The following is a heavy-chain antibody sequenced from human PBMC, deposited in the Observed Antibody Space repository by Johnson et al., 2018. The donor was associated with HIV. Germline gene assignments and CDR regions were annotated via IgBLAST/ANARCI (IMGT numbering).Heavy chain of an antibody. J-gene: IGHJ3*02. CDR2: ISYDGSNK. D-gene: IGHD7-27*01. CDR1: GFTFSDYY. V-gene: IGHV3-30*03. Sequence: QVQLVESGGGLVQPGGSLRLSCAASGFTFSDYYMSWIRQAPGKGLEWVAVISYDGSNKYYADSVKGRFTISRDNSKNTLYLQMNSLRAEDTAVFYCGMSGVEDAAFDIWGQGTMVTVSS. CDR3: GMSGVEDAAFDI.